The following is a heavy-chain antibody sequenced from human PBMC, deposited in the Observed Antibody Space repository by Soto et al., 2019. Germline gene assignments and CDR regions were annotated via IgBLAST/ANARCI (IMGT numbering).Heavy chain of an antibody. D-gene: IGHD3-10*01. V-gene: IGHV4-59*01. J-gene: IGHJ4*02. CDR1: GGSISSYY. Sequence: SETLSLTCTVSGGSISSYYWSWIRQPPGKGLEWIGYIYYSGSTNYNPSLKSRVTISVDTSKNQFSLKLSSVTAADTAVYYCARAMVRGATKYYFDYWGQGTLVTVSS. CDR3: ARAMVRGATKYYFDY. CDR2: IYYSGST.